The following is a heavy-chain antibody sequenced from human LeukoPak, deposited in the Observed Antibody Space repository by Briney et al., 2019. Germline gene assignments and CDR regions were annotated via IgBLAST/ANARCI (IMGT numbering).Heavy chain of an antibody. CDR1: AFSFSKFA. V-gene: IGHV3-23*01. CDR3: AKDPNGDYIGAFDF. CDR2: ITANGGYT. J-gene: IGHJ3*01. Sequence: GGSLRLSCAASAFSFSKFALIWVRQAPGKGLEWVSAITANGGYTLYADAVKGRFTVSRDNSKNTLYLQINSLRPEDTAMYYRAKDPNGDYIGAFDFWGQGTMVTVSS. D-gene: IGHD4-17*01.